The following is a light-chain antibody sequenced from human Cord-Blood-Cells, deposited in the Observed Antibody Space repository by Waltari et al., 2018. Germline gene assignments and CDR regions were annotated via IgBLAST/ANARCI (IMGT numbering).Light chain of an antibody. CDR1: RRDVGGYNY. Sequence: QSALTQPASVSGSPGQSITIPSPGTRRDVGGYNYVPGYQQPPGKAPKLMIYEVSNRPSGVSNRFSGSKSGNTASLTISGLQAEDEADYYCSSYTSSSTLVFGTGTKVTVL. V-gene: IGLV2-14*01. CDR3: SSYTSSSTLV. J-gene: IGLJ1*01. CDR2: EVS.